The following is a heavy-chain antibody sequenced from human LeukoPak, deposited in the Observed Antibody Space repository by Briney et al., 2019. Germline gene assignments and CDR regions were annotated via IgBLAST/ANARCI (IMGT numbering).Heavy chain of an antibody. CDR2: IKSKSDGGAA. CDR3: SRGGLIVVVITPDDAFDM. Sequence: GGSLRLSCAASGFTFSNAWMNWVRQAPGNGLEWVGRIKSKSDGGAADYAAPVKGRFTISRDDSKTTLYLQVNSLKTEDTAVYYCSRGGLIVVVITPDDAFDMWGQGTMVTVSS. CDR1: GFTFSNAW. J-gene: IGHJ3*02. D-gene: IGHD3-22*01. V-gene: IGHV3-15*01.